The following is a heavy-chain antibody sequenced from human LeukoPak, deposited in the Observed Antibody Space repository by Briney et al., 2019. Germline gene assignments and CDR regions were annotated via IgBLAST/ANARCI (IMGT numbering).Heavy chain of an antibody. V-gene: IGHV3-11*05. CDR3: ARAEEQWLSYFDY. D-gene: IGHD6-19*01. Sequence: PGGSLRLSCVASGFTFSEYYMGWIRQAPGKGLEWVSYISSSSSYTNYADSVKGRFTVSRDNAKNSLYLQMNSLRAEDTAAYYCARAEEQWLSYFDYWGQGTLVTVSS. CDR1: GFTFSEYY. J-gene: IGHJ4*02. CDR2: ISSSSSYT.